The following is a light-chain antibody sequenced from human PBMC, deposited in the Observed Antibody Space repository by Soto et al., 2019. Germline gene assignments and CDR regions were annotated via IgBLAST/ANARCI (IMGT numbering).Light chain of an antibody. V-gene: IGKV1-5*03. CDR1: QIFISC. Sequence: DIQMTQSPSTLSASIGNRVNITCRASQIFISCLAWYQQKPGKASMLLIYKAFTLESGVPSRFSGSGSGTEFIPAISSLQPDDSATYYCQQYNDNWTFGQGTKVDIK. J-gene: IGKJ1*01. CDR2: KAF. CDR3: QQYNDNWT.